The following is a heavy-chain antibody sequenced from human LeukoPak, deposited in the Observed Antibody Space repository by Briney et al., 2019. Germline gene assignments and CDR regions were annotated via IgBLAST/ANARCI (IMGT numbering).Heavy chain of an antibody. CDR1: GVSISSYY. Sequence: NPSETLSLTCTVSGVSISSYYWSWIRQPPGKGLEWIGYIYYSGSTNYNPSLKSRVTISVDTSKNQFSLKLSSVTAADTAVYYCARGRDLIGFDPWGQGTLVAVSS. J-gene: IGHJ5*02. CDR2: IYYSGST. CDR3: ARGRDLIGFDP. D-gene: IGHD2-15*01. V-gene: IGHV4-59*01.